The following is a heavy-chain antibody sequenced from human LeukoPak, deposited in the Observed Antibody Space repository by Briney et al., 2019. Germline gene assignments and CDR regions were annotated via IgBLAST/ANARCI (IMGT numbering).Heavy chain of an antibody. Sequence: PGGSLRLSCAASGFTFSSYAMSWVRQAPGKGLEWVSAISGSGGSTYYADSVKGRFTISRDNSKNTLYLQMNSLRAEDTAVYYCAKDRGSGYFLDQFDFWGPGTLVTVSS. V-gene: IGHV3-23*01. CDR2: ISGSGGST. CDR1: GFTFSSYA. CDR3: AKDRGSGYFLDQFDF. D-gene: IGHD3-3*01. J-gene: IGHJ4*02.